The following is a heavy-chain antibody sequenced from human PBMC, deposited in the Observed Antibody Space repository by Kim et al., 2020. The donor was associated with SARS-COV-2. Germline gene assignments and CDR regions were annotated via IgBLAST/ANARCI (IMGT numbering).Heavy chain of an antibody. J-gene: IGHJ3*02. CDR1: GYTLTELS. Sequence: ASVKVSCKVSGYTLTELSMHWVRQAPGKGLEWMGGFDPEDGETIYAQKFQGRVTMTEDTSTDTAYMELSSLRSEDTAVYYCATSTYCSSTSCYRGDAFDIWGQGTMVTVSS. V-gene: IGHV1-24*01. CDR3: ATSTYCSSTSCYRGDAFDI. CDR2: FDPEDGET. D-gene: IGHD2-2*02.